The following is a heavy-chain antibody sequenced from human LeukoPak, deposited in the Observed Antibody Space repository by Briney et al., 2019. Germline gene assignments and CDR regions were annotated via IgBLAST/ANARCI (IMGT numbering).Heavy chain of an antibody. CDR1: GFTFRSYW. CDR2: IKSDGSST. D-gene: IGHD4-17*01. V-gene: IGHV3-74*01. CDR3: ARGDPTVTTTGSGGLDF. J-gene: IGHJ3*01. Sequence: GGSLRLSYAASGFTFRSYWMHWVRLPPGKGLVWVSRIKSDGSSTSYADFVKGRFTISRDNAKNTLYLQMNSLRAEDTAVYYCARGDPTVTTTGSGGLDFWGQGTMVTVSS.